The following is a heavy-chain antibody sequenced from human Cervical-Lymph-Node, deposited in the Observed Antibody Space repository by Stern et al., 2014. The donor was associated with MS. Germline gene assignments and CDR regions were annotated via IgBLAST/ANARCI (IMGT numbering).Heavy chain of an antibody. CDR1: GFIVSSNY. D-gene: IGHD3-9*01. Sequence: EMQLVESGGGLIQPGGSLRLSCAASGFIVSSNYMSWVRQAPGKGLEWFSVIQSVGDTSYAASVKGRFTVSRDNSKNTLYLQMNSLRVEDTAVYYCASLTGAPGYWGQGTLVAVSS. V-gene: IGHV3-53*01. J-gene: IGHJ4*02. CDR3: ASLTGAPGY. CDR2: IQSVGDT.